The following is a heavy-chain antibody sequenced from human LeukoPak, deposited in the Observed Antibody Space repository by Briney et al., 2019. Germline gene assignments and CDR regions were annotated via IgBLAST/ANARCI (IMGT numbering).Heavy chain of an antibody. D-gene: IGHD3-22*01. CDR2: IYYSGST. J-gene: IGHJ6*02. CDR1: GDSICSSDYY. Sequence: SETLSLTCIVSGDSICSSDYYWSWIRQPPGKGLEWIGYIYYSGSTYYNPSLKSRVTISVDTSKNQFSLKLSSVTAADTAVYYCARDYYDSSGYVYGMDVWGQGTTVTVSS. V-gene: IGHV4-30-4*01. CDR3: ARDYYDSSGYVYGMDV.